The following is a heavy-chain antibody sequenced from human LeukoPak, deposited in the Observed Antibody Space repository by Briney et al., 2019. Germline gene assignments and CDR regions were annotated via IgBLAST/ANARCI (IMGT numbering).Heavy chain of an antibody. D-gene: IGHD3-22*01. V-gene: IGHV1-2*02. CDR1: GYTFTGNY. J-gene: IGHJ3*02. CDR3: ARGDYNSGYPWVI. Sequence: ASVKASCKASGYTFTGNYMHWVRQAPGQGLEWMGWINPNSGGTNYAQKFQGRVTMTRDTSISTAYMEVSRLRSDDTAVYYCARGDYNSGYPWVIWGQGTVVTVSS. CDR2: INPNSGGT.